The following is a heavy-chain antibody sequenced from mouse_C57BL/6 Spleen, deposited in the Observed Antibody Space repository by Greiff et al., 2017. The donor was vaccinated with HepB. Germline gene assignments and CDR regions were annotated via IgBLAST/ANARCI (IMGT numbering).Heavy chain of an antibody. J-gene: IGHJ2*01. V-gene: IGHV1-64*01. D-gene: IGHD1-1*02. CDR1: GYTFTSYW. CDR2: IHPNSGST. CDR3: ARGRGGWFPLDY. Sequence: QVQLQQPGAELVKPGASVKLSCKASGYTFTSYWMHWVKQRPGQGLEWIGMIHPNSGSTNYNEKFKSKATLTVDKSSSTAYMQLSSRTSEDSAVYYCARGRGGWFPLDYWGQGTTLTVSS.